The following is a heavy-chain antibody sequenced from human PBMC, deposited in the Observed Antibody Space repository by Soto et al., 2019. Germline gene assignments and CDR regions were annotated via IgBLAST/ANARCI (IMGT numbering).Heavy chain of an antibody. V-gene: IGHV3-30*04. CDR1: GFTFSSYA. CDR3: AREGYCSSTSCYFGY. CDR2: ISYDGSNK. Sequence: GGSLRLSCAASGFTFSSYAMHWVRQAPGKGLEWVAVISYDGSNKYYADSVKGRFTISRDNSKNTLYLQMNSLRAEDTAVYYCAREGYCSSTSCYFGYWGQGTLVTVSS. D-gene: IGHD2-2*01. J-gene: IGHJ4*02.